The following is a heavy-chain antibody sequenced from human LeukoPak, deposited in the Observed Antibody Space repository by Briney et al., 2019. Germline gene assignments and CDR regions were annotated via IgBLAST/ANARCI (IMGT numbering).Heavy chain of an antibody. CDR1: GITFSSYA. J-gene: IGHJ4*02. Sequence: SGGSLRLSCAASGITFSSYAMSWVRQAPGKGLEWVSAISGSGGSTYYADSVKGRFTISRDNSKNTLFLQMNSLRAEDTDVYYCAKISSLPVPATQFDYWGQGTLVTVSS. V-gene: IGHV3-23*01. CDR3: AKISSLPVPATQFDY. D-gene: IGHD2-2*01. CDR2: ISGSGGST.